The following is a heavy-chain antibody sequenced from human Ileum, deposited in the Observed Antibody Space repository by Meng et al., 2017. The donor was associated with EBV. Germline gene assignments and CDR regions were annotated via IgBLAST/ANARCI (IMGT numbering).Heavy chain of an antibody. J-gene: IGHJ4*02. Sequence: QIQLVGSGGGLVKPGGSRGLSGAASGLTFSDYYMSWIRQAPGKGLEWVAYISSSGNTIYYADSVKGRFTISRDNAKNSLYLQMNSLRAGDTAVYYCARDTGGSYWSPFDYWGQGTLVTVSS. CDR1: GLTFSDYY. D-gene: IGHD1-26*01. CDR2: ISSSGNTI. CDR3: ARDTGGSYWSPFDY. V-gene: IGHV3-11*01.